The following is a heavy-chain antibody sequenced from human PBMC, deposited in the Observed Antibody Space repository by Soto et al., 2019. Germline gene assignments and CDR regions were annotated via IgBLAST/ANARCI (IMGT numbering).Heavy chain of an antibody. CDR3: AKGGLGDFDY. J-gene: IGHJ4*02. V-gene: IGHV3-23*01. D-gene: IGHD6-25*01. Sequence: GXLRLSCAASGFTFSSYAMSWVRQAPGKGLEWVSAISGSGGSTYYADSVKGRFTISRDNSKNTLYLQMDSLRAEDTDVYYCAKGGLGDFDYWGQGTLVTVYS. CDR1: GFTFSSYA. CDR2: ISGSGGST.